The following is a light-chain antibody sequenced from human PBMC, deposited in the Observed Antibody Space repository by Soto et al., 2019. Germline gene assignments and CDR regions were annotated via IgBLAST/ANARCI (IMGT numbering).Light chain of an antibody. CDR2: GAS. V-gene: IGKV3D-15*01. Sequence: EIVLTQSPATLSLSPGERATLSCWASESILSNLAWYQQKPGQAPRLLISGASTRATGIPARFSGSGSGTEFTLTISSLQSEDFAVYYCQQYNNWPRTFGQGTKVDIK. J-gene: IGKJ1*01. CDR1: ESILSN. CDR3: QQYNNWPRT.